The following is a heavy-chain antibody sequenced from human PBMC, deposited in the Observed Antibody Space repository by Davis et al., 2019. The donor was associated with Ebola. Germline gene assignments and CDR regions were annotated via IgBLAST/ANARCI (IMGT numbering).Heavy chain of an antibody. CDR2: ISSSGSTI. CDR3: ARGDYDYVWGSYRYGAFDI. V-gene: IGHV3-11*04. Sequence: GESLKISCAASGFTFSDYYMSWIRQAPGKGLEWVSYISSSGSTIYYADSVKGRFTISRDNAKNSLYLQMNSLRAEDTAVYYCARGDYDYVWGSYRYGAFDIWGQGTMVTVSS. CDR1: GFTFSDYY. D-gene: IGHD3-16*02. J-gene: IGHJ3*02.